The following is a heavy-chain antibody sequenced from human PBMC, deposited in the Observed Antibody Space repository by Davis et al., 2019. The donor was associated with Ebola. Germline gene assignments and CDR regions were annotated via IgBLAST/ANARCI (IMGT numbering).Heavy chain of an antibody. CDR3: ARDTRPCGGDCYDDTFDM. D-gene: IGHD2-21*01. CDR1: GVSITTYF. Sequence: PSETLSLTCTVSGVSITTYFWSWIRQPPGKGLEWVGYIHHSGSANSNPSLKSRVTFSIDTSKSQVSLKPTSVTAADTAVYYCARDTRPCGGDCYDDTFDMWGQGTMAIVSS. CDR2: IHHSGSA. J-gene: IGHJ3*02. V-gene: IGHV4-59*12.